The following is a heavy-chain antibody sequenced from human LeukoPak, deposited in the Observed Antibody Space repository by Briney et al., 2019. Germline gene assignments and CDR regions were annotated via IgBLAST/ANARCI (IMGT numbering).Heavy chain of an antibody. Sequence: GGSLRLSCAASGFNFSGSAIHWVRQASGKGLEWVGRIRSKAHSYATVFAASVKGRFTISREDSKNTAYLQMNSLKTEDTAVYYCTGGTTVTTLDYWGQGTLVTVSS. J-gene: IGHJ4*02. CDR3: TGGTTVTTLDY. CDR1: GFNFSGSA. D-gene: IGHD4-17*01. V-gene: IGHV3-73*01. CDR2: IRSKAHSYAT.